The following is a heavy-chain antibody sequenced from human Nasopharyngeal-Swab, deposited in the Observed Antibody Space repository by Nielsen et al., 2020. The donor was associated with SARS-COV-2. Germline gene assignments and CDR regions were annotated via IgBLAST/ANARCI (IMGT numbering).Heavy chain of an antibody. Sequence: WVRQAPGQGLEWMGGIIPIFGTANYAQKFQGRVTITADESTSTDYMELSSLRSEDTAVYYCARDRVPLYSGSYSLYYYYYMDVWGKGTTVTVSS. D-gene: IGHD1-26*01. CDR2: IIPIFGTA. V-gene: IGHV1-69*01. J-gene: IGHJ6*03. CDR3: ARDRVPLYSGSYSLYYYYYMDV.